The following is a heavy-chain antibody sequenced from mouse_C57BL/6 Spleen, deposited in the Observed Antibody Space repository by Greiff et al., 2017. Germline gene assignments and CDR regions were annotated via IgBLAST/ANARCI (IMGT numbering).Heavy chain of an antibody. V-gene: IGHV5-4*03. CDR1: GFTFSSYA. CDR3: ARPYSNYEAWFAY. D-gene: IGHD2-5*01. J-gene: IGHJ3*01. CDR2: ISDGGSYT. Sequence: DVKLVESGGGLVKPGGSLKLSCAASGFTFSSYAMSWVRQTPEKRLEWVATISDGGSYTYYPDNVKGRFTISRDNAKNNLYLQMSHLKSEDTAMYYCARPYSNYEAWFAYWGQGTLVTVSA.